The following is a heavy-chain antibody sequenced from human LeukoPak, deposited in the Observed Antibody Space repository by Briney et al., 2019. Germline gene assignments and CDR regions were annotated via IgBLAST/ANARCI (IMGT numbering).Heavy chain of an antibody. J-gene: IGHJ6*03. V-gene: IGHV4-39*07. CDR2: IYHSGST. Sequence: SEALSLTCTVSGGSISSSSYYWGWIRQPPGKGLEWIGSIYHSGSTYYNPSLKSRVTISVDTSKNQFSLKLSSVTAADTAVYYCARVLMYSGSYADRGYYYYMDVWGKGTTVTVSS. CDR3: ARVLMYSGSYADRGYYYYMDV. D-gene: IGHD1-26*01. CDR1: GGSISSSSYY.